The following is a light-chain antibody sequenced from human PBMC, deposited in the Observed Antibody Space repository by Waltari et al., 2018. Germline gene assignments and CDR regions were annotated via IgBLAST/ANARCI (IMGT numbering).Light chain of an antibody. CDR3: QHNVRLPVT. J-gene: IGKJ1*01. CDR2: VTS. V-gene: IGKV3-20*01. Sequence: IVLTQSPGTLSLSPGESATLSCRASQNVGRSLAGYQQKPGQAPRLLIYVTSTRATGIPDRFSGSGSGTDFSLTIARLEPEDFAVYYCQHNVRLPVTFGQGTKVEI. CDR1: QNVGRS.